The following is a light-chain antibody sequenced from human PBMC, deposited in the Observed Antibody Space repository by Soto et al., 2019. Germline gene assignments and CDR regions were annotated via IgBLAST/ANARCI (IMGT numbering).Light chain of an antibody. CDR2: KAS. CDR1: QSVDTC. CDR3: QQFYRYPWT. V-gene: IGKV1-5*03. Sequence: DIQMTQSPSTLSASVGDRVTITCRASQSVDTCLAWYQQKPGKAPHLLIYKASSLETGVTSRFSGSGSVTEFTLTISSLQPDDFATYYCQQFYRYPWTFGQGTKVDIK. J-gene: IGKJ1*01.